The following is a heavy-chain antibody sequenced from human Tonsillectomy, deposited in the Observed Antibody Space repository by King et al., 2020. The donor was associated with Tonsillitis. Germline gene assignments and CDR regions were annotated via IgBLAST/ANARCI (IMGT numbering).Heavy chain of an antibody. CDR3: AKDGTFYGPNAFDT. CDR2: INDAGGRT. Sequence: QLVQSGGGFVQPGGSLRLSCVASGFTFSRFAMSWVRQAPGKGLEWVSAINDAGGRTYYADSAKGRFTISRDNSKNTLYLKLNSLRAEDTAVYYCAKDGTFYGPNAFDTWGQGTLVAVSS. J-gene: IGHJ3*02. CDR1: GFTFSRFA. D-gene: IGHD2/OR15-2a*01. V-gene: IGHV3-23*04.